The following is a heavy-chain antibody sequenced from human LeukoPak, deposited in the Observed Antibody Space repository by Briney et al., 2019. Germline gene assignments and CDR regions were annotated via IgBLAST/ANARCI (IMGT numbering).Heavy chain of an antibody. Sequence: GGSLRLSCAASGFTFSSYWMSWVREAPGKGLEWVANIKKDGSEKYYVDSVKGRFTISRDNAKNSLYLQMNSLRAEDTAVYYCARDSRYDFWSGPYDYWGQGTLVTVSS. V-gene: IGHV3-7*01. CDR2: IKKDGSEK. D-gene: IGHD3-3*01. CDR1: GFTFSSYW. CDR3: ARDSRYDFWSGPYDY. J-gene: IGHJ4*02.